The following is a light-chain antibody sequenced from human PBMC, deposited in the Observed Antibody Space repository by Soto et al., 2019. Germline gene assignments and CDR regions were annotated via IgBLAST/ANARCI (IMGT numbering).Light chain of an antibody. CDR1: SSDVGNYKL. Sequence: QSVLTQPASVSGSPGQSITISCTGTSSDVGNYKLVSWYQHHPGRAPKLIIYDVNERPSGVSNRFSGSKSGNTASLTISGLQAEDEGDYYCCSYAGPNTRYVFGTVTKLTVL. V-gene: IGLV2-23*02. CDR2: DVN. J-gene: IGLJ1*01. CDR3: CSYAGPNTRYV.